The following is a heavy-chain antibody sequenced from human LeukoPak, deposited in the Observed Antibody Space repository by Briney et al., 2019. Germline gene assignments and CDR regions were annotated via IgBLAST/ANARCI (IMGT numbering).Heavy chain of an antibody. D-gene: IGHD5-12*01. CDR1: GFNSEDHA. J-gene: IGHJ4*02. V-gene: IGHV3-7*01. CDR3: ARDETPTNGYDSYDF. CDR2: IRQDGSDK. Sequence: SGRSLRLSCVVSGFNSEDHAMHWVRPAPGKGLEWVANIRQDGSDKYYVDSVKGRFTISRDNAKNSLYLQMNSLRAEDTAVYYCARDETPTNGYDSYDFWGQGTLVTVST.